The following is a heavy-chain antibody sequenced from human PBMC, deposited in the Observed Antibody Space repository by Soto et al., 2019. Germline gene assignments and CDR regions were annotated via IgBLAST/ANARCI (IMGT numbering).Heavy chain of an antibody. Sequence: QVQLVQSGTEVKKPGASVNVSCKAFGYTFTSYGFSWGRQVPGQGLEWLGGISAFNGDTHYSQTMKGRLTVTTATATTSVHMELTSLTPADTAVYYCTREAGWQRMVPYDWGQGTLGTVS. CDR1: GYTFTSYG. CDR3: TREAGWQRMVPYD. CDR2: ISAFNGDT. J-gene: IGHJ1*01. V-gene: IGHV1-18*01. D-gene: IGHD6-25*01.